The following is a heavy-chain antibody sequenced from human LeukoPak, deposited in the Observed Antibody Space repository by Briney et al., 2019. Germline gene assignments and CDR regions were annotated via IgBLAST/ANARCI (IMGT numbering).Heavy chain of an antibody. CDR2: IKPNSGGT. D-gene: IGHD3-10*01. CDR1: GYTFSDYS. V-gene: IGHV1-2*02. J-gene: IGHJ4*02. Sequence: ASVKVSCKASGYTFSDYSMHWVRQAPGQGLEWMGWIKPNSGGTNYAQKFQGRVTMTRDTSITTDYMELSRLTSDDTAVYYCARGRWESEYSGSGNYITHWGQGTLVTVSS. CDR3: ARGRWESEYSGSGNYITH.